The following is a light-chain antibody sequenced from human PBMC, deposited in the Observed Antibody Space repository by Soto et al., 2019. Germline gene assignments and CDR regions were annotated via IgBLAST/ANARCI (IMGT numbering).Light chain of an antibody. CDR3: TSYTSSSTYV. CDR1: SRDGGGYNY. V-gene: IGLV2-14*01. Sequence: QSVLTQPASVSVSPGQSITIACTGTSRDGGGYNYVSWYQQHPGKAPKLMSYEGSKRPSGVSNRFSGSTSGNPASLTLSGLQAEDEADYYCTSYTSSSTYVFRTGTKFPVL. CDR2: EGS. J-gene: IGLJ1*01.